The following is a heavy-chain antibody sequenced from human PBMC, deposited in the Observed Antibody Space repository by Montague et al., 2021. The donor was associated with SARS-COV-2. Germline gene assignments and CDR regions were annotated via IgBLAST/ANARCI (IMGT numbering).Heavy chain of an antibody. CDR2: LSYDVSNN. CDR1: VFTFLHYS. D-gene: IGHD2-2*01. J-gene: IGHJ6*02. Sequence: SLRLSCVSSVFTFLHYSMHWIRQAPVTGLEWVAVLSYDVSNNSYSSSXHVRFTISRDNSRNTLYLHMNSLRAEDTAVYYCVHLLSDYYYYYGMDVWGQGTTVTVSS. CDR3: VHLLSDYYYYYGMDV. V-gene: IGHV3-30*04.